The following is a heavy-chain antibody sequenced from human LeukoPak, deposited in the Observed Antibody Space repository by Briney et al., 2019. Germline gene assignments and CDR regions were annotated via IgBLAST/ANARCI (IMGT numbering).Heavy chain of an antibody. D-gene: IGHD5-18*01. CDR2: INPNSGGT. Sequence: ASVKVSCKASGYPFTGYYMHWVRQAPGQGLEWMGRINPNSGGTNYAQKFQGRVTMTRDTSISTAYMELSRLRSDDTAVYYCATIQLWQHGGVDYWGQGTLVTVSS. CDR3: ATIQLWQHGGVDY. CDR1: GYPFTGYY. V-gene: IGHV1-2*06. J-gene: IGHJ4*02.